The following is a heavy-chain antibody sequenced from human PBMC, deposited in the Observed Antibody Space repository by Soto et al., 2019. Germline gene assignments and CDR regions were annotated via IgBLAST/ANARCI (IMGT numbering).Heavy chain of an antibody. J-gene: IGHJ4*02. CDR1: DGSISRGDYY. D-gene: IGHD1-26*01. Sequence: PSVTQSLRRPVSDGSISRGDYYWSWIRPPPGKGLEWIGYIYYSGSTYYNPSLKSRVTISVDTSKNQFSLKLSSVTAADTAVYYCARDGATGGGIIDYWGQGTLVTVS. CDR2: IYYSGST. V-gene: IGHV4-30-4*01. CDR3: ARDGATGGGIIDY.